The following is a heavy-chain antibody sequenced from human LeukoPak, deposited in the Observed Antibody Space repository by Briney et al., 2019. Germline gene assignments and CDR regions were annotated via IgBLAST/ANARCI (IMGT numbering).Heavy chain of an antibody. CDR3: ARTLTTVVTPRTADAFDI. CDR1: GFTFSSYS. J-gene: IGHJ3*02. CDR2: ISSSSSTI. V-gene: IGHV3-48*01. Sequence: GGSLRLSCAASGFTFSSYSMNWVRQAPGKGLEWVSYISSSSSTIYYADSVKGRFTISRDNAKNSLYLQMNSLRAEDTAVYYCARTLTTVVTPRTADAFDIWGQGTMVTVSS. D-gene: IGHD4-23*01.